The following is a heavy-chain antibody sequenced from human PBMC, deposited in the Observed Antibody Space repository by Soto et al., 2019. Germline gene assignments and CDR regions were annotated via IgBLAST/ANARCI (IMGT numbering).Heavy chain of an antibody. J-gene: IGHJ3*02. D-gene: IGHD1-1*01. V-gene: IGHV4-59*01. CDR3: ARGELASSDAFDI. Sequence: QVQLQESGPGLVKPSETLSLTCTVSGGSISSYYWSWIRQPPGKGLEWIGYIYYSGSTNYNPSLTSRVTISVDTSKNQFSLKLSSVTAADTAVYYCARGELASSDAFDIWGQGTMVTVSS. CDR1: GGSISSYY. CDR2: IYYSGST.